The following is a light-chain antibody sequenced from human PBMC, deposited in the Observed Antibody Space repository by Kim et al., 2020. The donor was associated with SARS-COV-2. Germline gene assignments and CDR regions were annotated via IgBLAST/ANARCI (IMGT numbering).Light chain of an antibody. CDR3: QQYYNPPYT. CDR1: QNIVCTSNKKNA. Sequence: RATISGKSSQNIVCTSNKKNALAWYKQRPGQPPRLLIHWASTRESGVPDRLSGSGSGTDFTLTISSLQAEDVAVYYCQQYYNPPYTFGQGTRLEI. J-gene: IGKJ2*01. V-gene: IGKV4-1*01. CDR2: WAS.